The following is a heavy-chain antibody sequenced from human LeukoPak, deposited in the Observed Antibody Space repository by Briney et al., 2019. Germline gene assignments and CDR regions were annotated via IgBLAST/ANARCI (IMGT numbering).Heavy chain of an antibody. D-gene: IGHD5-24*01. J-gene: IGHJ2*01. V-gene: IGHV4-61*02. CDR1: GGSISSGSYY. CDR3: ARESTRWLYWYFDL. Sequence: SETLSLTCTVSGGSISSGSYYWSWIRQPAGKGLEWIGRIYTSGSTNYNPSLKSRVTISVDTSKNQFSLKLSSVTAADTAVYYCARESTRWLYWYFDLWGRGTLVTVSS. CDR2: IYTSGST.